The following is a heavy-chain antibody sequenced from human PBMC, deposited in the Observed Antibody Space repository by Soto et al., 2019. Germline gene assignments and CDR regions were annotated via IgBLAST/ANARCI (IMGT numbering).Heavy chain of an antibody. D-gene: IGHD1-26*01. V-gene: IGHV1-69*13. Sequence: SVKVSCKASGGTFSSYAISWVRQAPGQGLEWMGGIIPIFGTANYAQKFQGRVTITADESTSTAYMELSSLRSEDTAVYYCARGGSGSYNYHYYGMDVWGQGTTVTVSS. CDR3: ARGGSGSYNYHYYGMDV. CDR1: GGTFSSYA. CDR2: IIPIFGTA. J-gene: IGHJ6*02.